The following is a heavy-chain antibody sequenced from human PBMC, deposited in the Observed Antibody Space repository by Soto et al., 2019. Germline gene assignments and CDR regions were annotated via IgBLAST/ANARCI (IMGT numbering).Heavy chain of an antibody. CDR2: IYPSGST. D-gene: IGHD3-22*01. J-gene: IGHJ5*02. CDR1: GASISSSNC. V-gene: IGHV4-4*02. CDR3: ARDRYDSSGTASA. Sequence: QVQLQESGPGLVKPSGTLSLTCAVSGASISSSNCWNWVRQPPGMGLEWIGEIYPSGSTNYNPSLSSRVIISVDKSKNQFSLKLTSVTAADTAVYFCARDRYDSSGTASAWGQGTLVTVSS.